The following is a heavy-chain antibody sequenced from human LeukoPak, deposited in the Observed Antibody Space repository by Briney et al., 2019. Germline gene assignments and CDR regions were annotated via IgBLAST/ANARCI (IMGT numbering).Heavy chain of an antibody. J-gene: IGHJ1*01. D-gene: IGHD3-22*01. CDR1: GYSISSGYY. Sequence: SETLSLTCAVSGYSISSGYYWGWLRQPPGKGLEWIGSIYHSGSTYYNPSLKSRVTISVDTSKNQFSLKLSSVTAADTAVYYCARPGEYYYDSSGYYYSYFQHWGQGTLVTVSS. CDR2: IYHSGST. CDR3: ARPGEYYYDSSGYYYSYFQH. V-gene: IGHV4-38-2*01.